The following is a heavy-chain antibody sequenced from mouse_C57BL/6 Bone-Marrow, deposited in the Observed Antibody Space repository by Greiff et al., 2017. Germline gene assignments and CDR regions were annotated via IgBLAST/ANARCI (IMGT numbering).Heavy chain of an antibody. CDR3: ARTDYYGSSSFAY. CDR2: ISNGGGST. CDR1: GFTFSDYY. V-gene: IGHV5-12*01. J-gene: IGHJ3*01. Sequence: EVHLVESGGGLVQPGGSLKLSCAASGFTFSDYYMYWVRQTPEKRLEWVAYISNGGGSTYYPDTVKGRFTISRDNAKNTLYLQMRRLKSEDTALYYGARTDYYGSSSFAYWGQGTLVTVSA. D-gene: IGHD1-1*01.